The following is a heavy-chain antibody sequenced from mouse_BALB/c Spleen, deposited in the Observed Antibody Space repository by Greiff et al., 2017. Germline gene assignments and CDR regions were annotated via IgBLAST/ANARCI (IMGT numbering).Heavy chain of an antibody. D-gene: IGHD2-4*01. CDR1: GYTFTDYN. CDR2: IYPYNGGT. J-gene: IGHJ3*01. CDR3: ARSDDCDGAWFAY. V-gene: IGHV1S29*02. Sequence: EVQLQQSGPELVKPGASVKISCKASGYTFTDYNMHWVKQSHGKSLEWIGYIYPYNGGTGYNQKFKSKATLTVDNSSSTAYMELRSLTSEDSAVYYCARSDDCDGAWFAYWGQGTLVTVSA.